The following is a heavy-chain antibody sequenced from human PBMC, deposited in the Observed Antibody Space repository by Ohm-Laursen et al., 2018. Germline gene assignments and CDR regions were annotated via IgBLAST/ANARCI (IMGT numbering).Heavy chain of an antibody. D-gene: IGHD6-13*01. V-gene: IGHV1-2*02. J-gene: IGHJ4*02. CDR2: INPHSGVE. CDR3: ARGALSTAAARSLGIIDY. Sequence: VASVKVSCKASGYTFTGYYMHWVRQAPGQGLEWMGWINPHSGVENYAQKFQGKVAMTRDTSITTAYMELSRLRSDDTAVYYCARGALSTAAARSLGIIDYWGKGTLVTVSS. CDR1: GYTFTGYY.